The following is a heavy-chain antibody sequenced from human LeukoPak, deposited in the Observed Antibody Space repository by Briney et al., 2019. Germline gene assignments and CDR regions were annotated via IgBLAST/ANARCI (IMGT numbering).Heavy chain of an antibody. J-gene: IGHJ4*02. CDR1: GYTFTNYA. D-gene: IGHD6-13*01. Sequence: ASVKASCKASGYTFTNYAIHWVRQAPGQRLEWMGWINVASGTSKSPQKFQVRVTITRDTSANTAYMELSSLRSDDTGFYYCARWTSAADYWGQGTLVTVSS. CDR3: ARWTSAADY. V-gene: IGHV1-3*01. CDR2: INVASGTS.